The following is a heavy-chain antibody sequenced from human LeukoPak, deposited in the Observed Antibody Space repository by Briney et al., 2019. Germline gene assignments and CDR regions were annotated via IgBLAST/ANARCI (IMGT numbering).Heavy chain of an antibody. Sequence: ASVKVSCKASGYTFTSYYMHWVRQAPGQGLEWMGIINPSGGSTSYAQKFQGRVTMTRDMSTSTVYMELSSLRSEDTVVYYCARVISEVYCSGGSCSGDDAFDIWGQGTMVTVSS. J-gene: IGHJ3*02. CDR2: INPSGGST. CDR3: ARVISEVYCSGGSCSGDDAFDI. D-gene: IGHD2-15*01. V-gene: IGHV1-46*01. CDR1: GYTFTSYY.